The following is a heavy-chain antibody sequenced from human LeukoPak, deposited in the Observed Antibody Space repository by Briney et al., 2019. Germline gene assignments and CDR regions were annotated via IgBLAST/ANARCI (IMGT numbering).Heavy chain of an antibody. J-gene: IGHJ1*01. V-gene: IGHV3-21*01. D-gene: IGHD2-21*02. CDR1: GFSLSNYA. CDR3: ARGYCGGDCYGD. CDR2: IDGSSSHI. Sequence: GGSLRLSFAASGFSLSNYAMNWVGQAPGKGLEWFSSIDGSSSHIYYADSVKGRFTISRDNTKSSLYLQMNSLRAEDMAVYYCARGYCGGDCYGDWGQGTLVTVSS.